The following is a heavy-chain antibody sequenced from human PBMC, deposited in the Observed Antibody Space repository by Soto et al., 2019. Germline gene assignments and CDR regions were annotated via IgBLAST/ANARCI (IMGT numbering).Heavy chain of an antibody. D-gene: IGHD2-21*02. CDR2: MTGSGGDI. CDR3: AKDAVYGDGLWLAAN. J-gene: IGHJ4*02. CDR1: GFTFSIYA. Sequence: EVQLLEPGGGLVQPGESLRLSCAASGFTFSIYAMMWVRQPPGKGQEWVAGMTGSGGDIRYADSVKGRFTISKDNSKNTLYLQMNSLRAEDTAMYYCAKDAVYGDGLWLAANWGQGTLVTVSS. V-gene: IGHV3-23*01.